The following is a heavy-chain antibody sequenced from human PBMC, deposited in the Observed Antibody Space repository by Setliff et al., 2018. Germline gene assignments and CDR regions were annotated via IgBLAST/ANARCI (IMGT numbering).Heavy chain of an antibody. CDR1: GGSISSSNW. CDR3: ARGKERITMIVVVTSGAFDI. V-gene: IGHV4-4*02. J-gene: IGHJ3*02. D-gene: IGHD3-22*01. Sequence: PSETLSLTCAVSGGSISSSNWWSWVRQPPGKGLEWIGEIYHSGSANYNPSLKSRVTISVDKSKNQFSLKLSSVTAADTAVYYCARGKERITMIVVVTSGAFDIWGQGTMVTVSS. CDR2: IYHSGSA.